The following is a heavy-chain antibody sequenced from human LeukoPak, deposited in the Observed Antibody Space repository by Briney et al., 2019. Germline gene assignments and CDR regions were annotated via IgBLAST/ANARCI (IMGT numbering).Heavy chain of an antibody. D-gene: IGHD4-17*01. CDR1: GYTLTELS. J-gene: IGHJ4*02. CDR3: ATDRLSSFYGDYVWEDY. Sequence: ASVKVSCKVSGYTLTELSMHWVRQAPGKGLEWMGGFDPEDGVTIYAQKFQGRVTMTEDTSTDTAYMELSSLRSEDTAVYYCATDRLSSFYGDYVWEDYWGQGTLVTVSS. CDR2: FDPEDGVT. V-gene: IGHV1-24*01.